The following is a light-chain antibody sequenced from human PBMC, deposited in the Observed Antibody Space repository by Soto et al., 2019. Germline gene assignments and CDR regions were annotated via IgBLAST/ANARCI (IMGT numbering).Light chain of an antibody. CDR3: QQYDNYPWT. CDR2: AAS. CDR1: QGIRNL. J-gene: IGKJ1*01. Sequence: DIQLTQSPSSLSASIGDRVTITCRASQGIRNLLGWFQQKPGTAPKSLIFAASKLESGVPLRFSGSGSGTDFTLTITSLHPEDFATYYCQQYDNYPWTFGQGTRVEIK. V-gene: IGKV1-16*01.